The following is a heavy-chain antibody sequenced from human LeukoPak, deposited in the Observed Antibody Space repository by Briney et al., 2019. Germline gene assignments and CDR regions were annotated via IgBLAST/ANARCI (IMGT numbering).Heavy chain of an antibody. J-gene: IGHJ4*02. V-gene: IGHV3-23*01. CDR3: ARATYDSSGYYRFYFDY. D-gene: IGHD3-22*01. Sequence: GGSLRLSCAASGFTFSSYAMSWVRQAPGKGLEWVSAISGSGGSTYYADSVKGRFTISRDNSKNTLYLQMNSLRAEDTAIYYCARATYDSSGYYRFYFDYWGQGTLVTVSS. CDR1: GFTFSSYA. CDR2: ISGSGGST.